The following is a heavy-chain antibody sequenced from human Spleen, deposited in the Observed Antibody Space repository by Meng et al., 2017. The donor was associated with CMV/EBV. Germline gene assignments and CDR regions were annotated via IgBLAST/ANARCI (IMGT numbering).Heavy chain of an antibody. Sequence: GGSLRLSCAASGLTVSVNYMIWVRQAPGKGLEWVSVIYSDGNTLYADSVKGRFTISRDNSKNTLYLQMNSLGVEDTALYYCVVGHDSRKVAYWGQGTLVTVSS. CDR3: VVGHDSRKVAY. V-gene: IGHV3-53*01. J-gene: IGHJ4*02. D-gene: IGHD2-15*01. CDR1: GLTVSVNY. CDR2: IYSDGNT.